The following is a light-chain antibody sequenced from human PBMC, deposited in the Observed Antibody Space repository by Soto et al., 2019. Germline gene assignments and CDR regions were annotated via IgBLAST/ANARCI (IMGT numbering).Light chain of an antibody. CDR1: QRIGRW. CDR2: DAS. CDR3: QQYTQHSSNT. J-gene: IGKJ2*01. V-gene: IGKV1-5*01. Sequence: DIQMTQSPSTLSASVGDSVTITCRASQRIGRWLSWYQQKPRKAPKLLIYDASTLQSGVPSRFSSSGSGTEFTLNITSLHADDFATYYWQQYTQHSSNTFGRGTKLEI.